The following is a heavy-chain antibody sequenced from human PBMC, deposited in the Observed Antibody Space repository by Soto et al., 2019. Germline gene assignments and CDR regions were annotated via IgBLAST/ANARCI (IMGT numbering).Heavy chain of an antibody. CDR1: GASISSNSFH. V-gene: IGHV4-39*01. Sequence: QLQLQESGPGLVKPSETLSLTCTVSGASISSNSFHWGWIRQPPGKGMEWIGTIYYDGSTYYNPSLKSRVTISADTSKNQFSLKLTSVTAADTAVYHCARRVGATPPRDWGQGTLGTVSS. J-gene: IGHJ4*02. D-gene: IGHD1-26*01. CDR2: IYYDGST. CDR3: ARRVGATPPRD.